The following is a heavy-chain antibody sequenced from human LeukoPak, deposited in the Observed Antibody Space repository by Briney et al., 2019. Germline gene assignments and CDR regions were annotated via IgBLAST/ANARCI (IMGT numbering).Heavy chain of an antibody. D-gene: IGHD2-2*01. CDR3: ARGPVLKGTAAMSSWFDP. CDR1: GGSISSYY. J-gene: IGHJ5*02. V-gene: IGHV4-59*12. CDR2: IYYSGST. Sequence: PSETLSLTCTVSGGSISSYYWSWIRQPPGKGLEWIGYIYYSGSTNYNPSLKSRVTMSVDTSKNQFSLKLSSVTAADTAVYYCARGPVLKGTAAMSSWFDPWGQGTLVTVSS.